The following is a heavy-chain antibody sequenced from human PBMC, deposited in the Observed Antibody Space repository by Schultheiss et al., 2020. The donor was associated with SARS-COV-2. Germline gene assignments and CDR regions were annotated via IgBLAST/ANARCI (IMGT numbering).Heavy chain of an antibody. CDR3: ARADGYSSGWPPYFDY. D-gene: IGHD6-19*01. V-gene: IGHV3-48*03. CDR2: ISSSGSTI. Sequence: GGSLRLSCAASGFTFSSYEMNWVRQAPGKGLEWVSYISSSGSTIYYADSVKGRFTISRDNAKNSLYLQMNSLRAEDTAVYYCARADGYSSGWPPYFDYWGQGTLVTVSS. CDR1: GFTFSSYE. J-gene: IGHJ4*02.